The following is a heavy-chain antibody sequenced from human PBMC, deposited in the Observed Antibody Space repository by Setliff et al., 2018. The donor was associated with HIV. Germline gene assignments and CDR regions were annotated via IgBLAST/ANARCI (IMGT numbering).Heavy chain of an antibody. CDR3: ASSWSRIRYYGMDV. V-gene: IGHV1-8*02. D-gene: IGHD6-13*01. CDR1: GDTFSNSA. Sequence: ASVKVSCKASGDTFSNSALTWVRQAPGQGLEWMGWMNPNSGNTGYAQKFQGRVTMTRNTSISTAYMELSSLRSDETAVYYCASSWSRIRYYGMDVWGQGTTVTVSS. J-gene: IGHJ6*02. CDR2: MNPNSGNT.